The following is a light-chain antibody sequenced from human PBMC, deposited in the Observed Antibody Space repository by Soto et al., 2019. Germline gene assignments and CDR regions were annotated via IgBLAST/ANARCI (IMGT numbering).Light chain of an antibody. Sequence: DIQMTQSPSSVSASVGDRVTITCRASQGIYNWLAWYQQKPGKAPKLLISAVSNLQSGVPSRFSGSGYGTDFTLTISSLQPEDFATYYCQQANTFPLTLGPGPKWISN. V-gene: IGKV1D-12*01. CDR1: QGIYNW. CDR3: QQANTFPLT. J-gene: IGKJ3*01. CDR2: AVS.